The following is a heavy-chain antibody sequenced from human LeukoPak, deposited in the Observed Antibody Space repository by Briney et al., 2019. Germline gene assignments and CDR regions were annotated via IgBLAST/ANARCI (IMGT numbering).Heavy chain of an antibody. CDR2: ISYSGIT. V-gene: IGHV4-59*12. CDR1: GGSLSSYY. J-gene: IGHJ4*02. CDR3: ARDLSPAYYDFWSGYIY. D-gene: IGHD3-3*01. Sequence: KPSETLSLIRTVSGGSLSSYYWSWIRPPPGKGLKWLGYISYSGITNYYPSLKGRVSISIDMSKNQFSLKLSSVTAADTAVYYCARDLSPAYYDFWSGYIYWGQGTLVTVSS.